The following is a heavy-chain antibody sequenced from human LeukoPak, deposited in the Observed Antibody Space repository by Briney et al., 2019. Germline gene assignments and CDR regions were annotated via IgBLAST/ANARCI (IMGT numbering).Heavy chain of an antibody. CDR2: IYYSGST. D-gene: IGHD5-18*01. J-gene: IGHJ4*02. CDR1: GGSISSYY. V-gene: IGHV4-59*01. CDR3: AREYSYGRLDY. Sequence: PSETLSLTCTVSGGSISSYYWSWIRQPPGKGLEWIGYIYYSGSTNYNPSLKSRVTISVDTSKNQFSLKLNSVTAADTAVYYCAREYSYGRLDYWGQGTLVTVSS.